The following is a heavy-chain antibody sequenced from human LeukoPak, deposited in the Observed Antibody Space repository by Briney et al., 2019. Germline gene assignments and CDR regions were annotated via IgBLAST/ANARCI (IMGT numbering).Heavy chain of an antibody. CDR2: ISTYTGNS. CDR3: ARTMTTLTTHGELDF. V-gene: IGHV1-18*01. CDR1: GYTFSNYV. J-gene: IGHJ4*02. Sequence: GASVKVSCKTSGYTFSNYVLTWVRQAPGQGLEWMGRISTYTGNSNYAQKYQDRVTMTTDTSTSRAYMELRNLSSDDTAVYYCARTMTTLTTHGELDFWGQGTLVTVSS. D-gene: IGHD4-17*01.